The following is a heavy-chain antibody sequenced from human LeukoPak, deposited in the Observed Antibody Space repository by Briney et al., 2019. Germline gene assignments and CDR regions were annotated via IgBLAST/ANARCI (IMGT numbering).Heavy chain of an antibody. CDR3: AKAGDIVVVPAVYGDY. D-gene: IGHD2-2*01. Sequence: PGGSLRLSCAASGFTFSSYGMHWVRQAPGKGLEWVAVISYDGSNKYYADSVKGRFTISRDNSKNTLYLQMNSLRAEDTAVYYCAKAGDIVVVPAVYGDYWGQGTLVTVSS. V-gene: IGHV3-30*18. CDR2: ISYDGSNK. J-gene: IGHJ4*02. CDR1: GFTFSSYG.